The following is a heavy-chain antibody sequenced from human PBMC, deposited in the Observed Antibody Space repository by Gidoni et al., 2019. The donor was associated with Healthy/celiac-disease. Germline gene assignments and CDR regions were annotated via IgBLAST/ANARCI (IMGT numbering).Heavy chain of an antibody. CDR1: GGSFSGYY. D-gene: IGHD6-13*01. CDR2: INHSGST. V-gene: IGHV4-34*01. Sequence: QVQLQQWGAGLLKPSETLSLTCAVYGGSFSGYYWSWIRQPPGKGLEWIGEINHSGSTNYNPSLKIRVTISVETSKNRFSRRRSSVTAADTAGYYCARGRRAAAGTNWFDPWGQGTLVTVSS. J-gene: IGHJ5*02. CDR3: ARGRRAAAGTNWFDP.